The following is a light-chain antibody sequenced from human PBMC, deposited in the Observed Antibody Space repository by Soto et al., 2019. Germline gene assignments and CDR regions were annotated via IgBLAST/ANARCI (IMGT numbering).Light chain of an antibody. CDR1: NSNIGAGYD. CDR2: DNT. CDR3: HSYDSNLSGWV. Sequence: QLVLTQPPSVSGAPGQRVTISCTGSNSNIGAGYDVHWYQQLPGTAPKLLIYDNTKRPSGVPDRFSGSKSGTSASLAITGLQGDDEADYYCHSYDSNLSGWVFGGGTKVTVL. J-gene: IGLJ3*02. V-gene: IGLV1-40*01.